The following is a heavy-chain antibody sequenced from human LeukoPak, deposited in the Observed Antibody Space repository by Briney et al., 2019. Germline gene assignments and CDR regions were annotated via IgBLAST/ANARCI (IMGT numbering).Heavy chain of an antibody. V-gene: IGHV1-18*01. J-gene: IGHJ5*02. CDR3: ARDWDGYSSPGDWFDP. CDR2: ISAYNGNT. Sequence: ASVKVSCKASGYTFTSYGISWVRQAPGQGLEWMGWISAYNGNTNYAQKLQGRVTMTADTSTSTAYMELRSLRSDDTAAYYCARDWDGYSSPGDWFDPWGQGTLVTVSS. D-gene: IGHD6-13*01. CDR1: GYTFTSYG.